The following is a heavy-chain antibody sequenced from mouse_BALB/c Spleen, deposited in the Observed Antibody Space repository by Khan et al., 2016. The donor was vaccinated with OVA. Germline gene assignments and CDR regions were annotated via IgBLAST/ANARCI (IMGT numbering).Heavy chain of an antibody. CDR2: FYPRNSDT. CDR3: SRDYYSSLIY. CDR1: GYSFSNYW. V-gene: IGHV1-5*01. Sequence: VQLKESGTVLARPGASVKMSCKASGYSFSNYWMHWVKQRPGQGLEWIGSFYPRNSDTNYNQKFKGKAKLTAVTSAITAYMELSRLTSEDSAVYYCSRDYYSSLIYWGQGTLVTVSA. J-gene: IGHJ3*01. D-gene: IGHD2-12*01.